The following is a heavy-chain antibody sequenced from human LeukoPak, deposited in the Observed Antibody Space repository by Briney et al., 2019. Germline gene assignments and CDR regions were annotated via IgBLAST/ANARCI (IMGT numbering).Heavy chain of an antibody. CDR2: ISGSGGST. CDR1: GFTFSSYA. V-gene: IGHV3-23*01. CDR3: AKDGKVRGVIALYFDY. D-gene: IGHD3-10*01. Sequence: PGGSLRLSCAASGFTFSSYAMSWVRQAPGKGLEWVSAISGSGGSTYYADSVKGRFTISRDNSKNTPYLQMTSLRAEDTAVYYCAKDGKVRGVIALYFDYWGQGTLVTVSS. J-gene: IGHJ4*02.